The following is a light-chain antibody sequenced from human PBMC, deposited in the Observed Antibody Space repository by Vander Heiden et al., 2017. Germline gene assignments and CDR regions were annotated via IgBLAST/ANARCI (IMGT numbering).Light chain of an antibody. Sequence: SYVLTLPPSVSVAPGPTARIPCGGTNIGSKSVHWYQQKPGQAPALVVYDDNDRPSGSPERFAGSNPGNTTTLTITRLDAGDEADYYCQVWDSSSAHWVFGGGTKLTVL. J-gene: IGLJ3*02. CDR1: NIGSKS. CDR3: QVWDSSSAHWV. V-gene: IGLV3-21*02. CDR2: DDN.